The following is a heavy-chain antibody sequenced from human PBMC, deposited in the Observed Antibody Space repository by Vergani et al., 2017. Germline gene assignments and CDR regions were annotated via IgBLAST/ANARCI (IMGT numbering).Heavy chain of an antibody. J-gene: IGHJ2*01. CDR2: IYNSGNG. V-gene: IGHV4-39*01. Sequence: QMQLQESGPGLVKASETLSLTCTVSGDSIISRSYYWGWIRQPPGKGLEWIGSIYNSGNGDSSSSLKSRVTISADTSQDQFPLRLTSVTAADTAVYYCASGKYYSDSTSHFRGRYFDVWGRGTLVTVPS. CDR3: ASGKYYSDSTSHFRGRYFDV. CDR1: GDSIISRSYY. D-gene: IGHD3-22*01.